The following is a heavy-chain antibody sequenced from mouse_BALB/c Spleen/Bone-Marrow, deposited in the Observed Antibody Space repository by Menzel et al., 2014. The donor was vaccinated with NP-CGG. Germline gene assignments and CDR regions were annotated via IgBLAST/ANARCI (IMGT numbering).Heavy chain of an antibody. V-gene: IGHV1S135*01. D-gene: IGHD1-2*01. CDR2: IDPYNGGT. CDR1: GYSFTDYN. Sequence: LVESGPELVKPGASVKVSCKTSGYSFTDYNMYWVKQSHGKSLEWIGYIDPYNGGTSYNQKFKGKATLTVDKSSSTAFMHLNSLTSEDSAVYYCGLNSLLRPFAYWGQGTLVTVSA. J-gene: IGHJ3*01. CDR3: GLNSLLRPFAY.